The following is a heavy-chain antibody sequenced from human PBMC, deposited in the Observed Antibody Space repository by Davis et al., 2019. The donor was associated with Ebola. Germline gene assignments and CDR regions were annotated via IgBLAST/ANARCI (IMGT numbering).Heavy chain of an antibody. J-gene: IGHJ3*02. CDR3: ARGQYEIDAFDI. Sequence: PGGSLRLSCKGSGYSFTSYWIGWVRQMPGKGLEWMGIIYPGDSDTRYSPSFQGQVTISVDKSISTAYLQWSSLKASDTAMYYCARGQYEIDAFDIWGQGTMVTVSS. CDR2: IYPGDSDT. D-gene: IGHD3-3*01. CDR1: GYSFTSYW. V-gene: IGHV5-51*01.